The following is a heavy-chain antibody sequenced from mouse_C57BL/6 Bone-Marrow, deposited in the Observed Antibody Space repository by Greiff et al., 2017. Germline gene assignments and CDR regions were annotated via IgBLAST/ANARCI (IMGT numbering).Heavy chain of an antibody. D-gene: IGHD2-2*01. J-gene: IGHJ4*01. CDR2: ISYDGSN. CDR1: GYSITGGYY. V-gene: IGHV3-6*01. CDR3: ARVGGYDVNAMDY. Sequence: DVKLQESGPGLVKPSQSLSLTCSVSGYSITGGYYWNWIRQFPGNKLEWMGYISYDGSNNYNPSLKNRISITRDTSKNQFFLKLNSGTTEDTATYYCARVGGYDVNAMDYGGQGTSVTVSS.